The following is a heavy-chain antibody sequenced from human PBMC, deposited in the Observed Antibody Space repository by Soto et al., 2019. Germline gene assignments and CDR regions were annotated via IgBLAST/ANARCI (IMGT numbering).Heavy chain of an antibody. CDR2: IHPGDSDT. Sequence: PGESLKISCTGSGYRFTYYWIGWVRQMPGKGLEWMGIIHPGDSDTRYSPSFQGQVTISVDKSISTAYLQWSLLKASDTGMYYCARHIRYYDSGDYGMDVWGQGTTVTVSS. D-gene: IGHD3-22*01. J-gene: IGHJ6*02. CDR3: ARHIRYYDSGDYGMDV. V-gene: IGHV5-51*01. CDR1: GYRFTYYW.